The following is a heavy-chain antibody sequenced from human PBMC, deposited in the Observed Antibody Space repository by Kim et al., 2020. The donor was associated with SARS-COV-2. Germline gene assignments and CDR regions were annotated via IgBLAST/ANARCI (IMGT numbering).Heavy chain of an antibody. D-gene: IGHD6-13*01. CDR1: GFTFSSYE. CDR3: ARDEINRQQLVPFDY. Sequence: GGSLRLSCAASGFTFSSYEMNWVRQAPGKGLEWVSYISSSGSTIYYADSVKGRFTISRDNAKNSLYLQMNSLRAEDTAVYYCARDEINRQQLVPFDYWGQGTLVTVSS. J-gene: IGHJ4*02. V-gene: IGHV3-48*03. CDR2: ISSSGSTI.